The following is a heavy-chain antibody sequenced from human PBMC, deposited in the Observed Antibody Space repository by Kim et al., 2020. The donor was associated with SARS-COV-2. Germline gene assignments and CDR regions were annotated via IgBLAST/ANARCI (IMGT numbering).Heavy chain of an antibody. V-gene: IGHV2-5*01. CDR1: GFSLNTDGVR. Sequence: SGPTLVKPTQTLTLTCTFSGFSLNTDGVRVGWIRQPPGKALEWLALIYWNNDKRYSPSLKTRLSITKDASKNQVVLTMTNMAPVDTATYFCARNILNIRYDNTGSHHPFDYWGQGTLVTVSS. CDR2: IYWNNDK. J-gene: IGHJ4*02. D-gene: IGHD3-22*01. CDR3: ARNILNIRYDNTGSHHPFDY.